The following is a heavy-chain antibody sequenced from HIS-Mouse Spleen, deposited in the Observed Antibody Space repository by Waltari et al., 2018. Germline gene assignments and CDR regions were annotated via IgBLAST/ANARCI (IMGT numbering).Heavy chain of an antibody. CDR1: GGSIRSSSYY. J-gene: IGHJ2*01. D-gene: IGHD6-13*01. CDR3: AREIPYSSSWYDWYFDL. V-gene: IGHV4-39*07. Sequence: QLQLQESGPGLVKPSETLSLTCTASGGSIRSSSYYWGWIRQPQGQGLEWIGSIYYSGSTYYTPSLKSRVTISVDTSKNQFSLKLSSVTAADTAVYYCAREIPYSSSWYDWYFDLWGRGTLVTVSS. CDR2: IYYSGST.